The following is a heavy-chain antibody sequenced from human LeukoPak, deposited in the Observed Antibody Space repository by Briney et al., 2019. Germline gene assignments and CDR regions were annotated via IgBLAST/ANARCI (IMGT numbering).Heavy chain of an antibody. CDR1: GGSISSCDYY. V-gene: IGHV4-30-4*01. CDR2: IYYSGST. Sequence: SQTLSLTCTVSGGSISSCDYYWSWIRQPPGKGLEWIGYIYYSGSTYYNPSLKSRVTISVDTSKNQFSLKLSSVTAADTAVYYCAREFRMATIKYFDYWGQGTLVTVSS. J-gene: IGHJ4*02. CDR3: AREFRMATIKYFDY. D-gene: IGHD5-24*01.